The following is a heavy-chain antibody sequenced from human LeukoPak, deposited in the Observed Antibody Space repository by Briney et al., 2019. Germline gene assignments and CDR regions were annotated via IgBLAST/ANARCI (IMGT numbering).Heavy chain of an antibody. V-gene: IGHV3-66*01. Sequence: GGSXRXXCAASGFTVSSNYMSWVRQAPGKELEGVSVIYSGGSTYYADSVKGRFTISRHNSKNTLYLQMNSLRAEDTAVYYCARAPGVVRGVPYYYFDYWGQGTQVTVSS. CDR2: IYSGGST. CDR1: GFTVSSNY. CDR3: ARAPGVVRGVPYYYFDY. D-gene: IGHD3-10*01. J-gene: IGHJ4*02.